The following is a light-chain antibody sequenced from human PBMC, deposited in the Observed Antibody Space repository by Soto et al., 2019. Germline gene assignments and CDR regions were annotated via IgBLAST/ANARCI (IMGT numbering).Light chain of an antibody. Sequence: EIVLTQSPATLSLSPEERATLSCRASQSVSSTYLAWYQQKPGQAPRLLIYGASSRATGIPDRFSGSGSGTDFTLTISRLEPEDFALYYCQQYDSSPRTFGQGTKVEIK. CDR2: GAS. V-gene: IGKV3-20*01. J-gene: IGKJ1*01. CDR1: QSVSSTY. CDR3: QQYDSSPRT.